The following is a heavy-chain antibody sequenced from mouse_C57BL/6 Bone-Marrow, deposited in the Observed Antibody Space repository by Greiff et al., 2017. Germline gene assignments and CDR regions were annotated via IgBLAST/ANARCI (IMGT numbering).Heavy chain of an antibody. CDR1: GYTFTSYP. V-gene: IGHV1-4*01. CDR3: AKTERRLQYYFDY. J-gene: IGHJ2*01. D-gene: IGHD2-2*01. Sequence: VQLQQSGAELVRPGASVKMSCKASGYTFTSYPMHWVKQRPGQGLEWIGYIHPSSGYTKYNEKFKDKATLTADKSSSTAYMQLSSLTSEDSAVYYCAKTERRLQYYFDYWGQGTTLTVSS. CDR2: IHPSSGYT.